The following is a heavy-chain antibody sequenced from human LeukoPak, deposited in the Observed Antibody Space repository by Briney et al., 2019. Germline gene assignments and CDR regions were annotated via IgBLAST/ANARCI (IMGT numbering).Heavy chain of an antibody. Sequence: PSETLSLTCAVYGGSFSGYYWSWIRQPPGKGLEWIGEINHSGSTNYNPPLKSRVTISVDTSKNQFSLKLSSVTAADTAVYYCARERSRPYYYYGMDVWGQGTTVTVSS. CDR2: INHSGST. D-gene: IGHD3-10*01. V-gene: IGHV4-34*01. CDR3: ARERSRPYYYYGMDV. CDR1: GGSFSGYY. J-gene: IGHJ6*02.